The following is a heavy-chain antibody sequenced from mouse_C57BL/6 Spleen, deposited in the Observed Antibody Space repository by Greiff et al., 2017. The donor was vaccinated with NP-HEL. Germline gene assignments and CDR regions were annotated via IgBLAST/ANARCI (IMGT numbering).Heavy chain of an antibody. V-gene: IGHV5-4*01. CDR1: GFTFSSYA. Sequence: EVQLQESGGSLVKPGGSLKLSCAASGFTFSSYAMSWVRQTPEKRLEWVATISDGGSYTYYPDNVKGRFTISRDNAKNNLYLQMSHLKSEDTAMYYCARDRDGNYVGYYFDYWGQGTTLTVSS. CDR3: ARDRDGNYVGYYFDY. J-gene: IGHJ2*01. CDR2: ISDGGSYT. D-gene: IGHD2-1*01.